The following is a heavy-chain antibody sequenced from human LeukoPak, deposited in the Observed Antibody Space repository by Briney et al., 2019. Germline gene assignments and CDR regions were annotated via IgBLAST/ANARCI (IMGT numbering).Heavy chain of an antibody. CDR3: AKGPRQQLVTRFDN. J-gene: IGHJ4*02. D-gene: IGHD6-13*01. V-gene: IGHV3-23*01. CDR2: ISASGGST. CDR1: GFTFSTHA. Sequence: PGGSLRLSCAASGFTFSTHAVSWVRQAPGKGLEWVSDISASGGSTYYADSVKGRFTVSRDNSKNTLYLQMSSLRADDTAVYYCAKGPRQQLVTRFDNWGQGTLVTVSS.